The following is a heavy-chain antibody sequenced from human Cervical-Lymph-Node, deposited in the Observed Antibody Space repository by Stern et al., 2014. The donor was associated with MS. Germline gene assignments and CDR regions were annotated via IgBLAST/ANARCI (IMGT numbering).Heavy chain of an antibody. D-gene: IGHD6-6*01. J-gene: IGHJ4*02. CDR1: GFTFTDYW. CDR2: IKQDGSDR. CDR3: ARLEYTSWSRGFDF. Sequence: VQLVQSGGGLVQSGGSLRLSCAASGFTFTDYWMSWVRQTPERVLEWVANIKQDGSDRTYADSVKGRFTVSRDNTKTSLYLQMNSLRGEDTAVYYCARLEYTSWSRGFDFWGLGTLVTVFS. V-gene: IGHV3-7*01.